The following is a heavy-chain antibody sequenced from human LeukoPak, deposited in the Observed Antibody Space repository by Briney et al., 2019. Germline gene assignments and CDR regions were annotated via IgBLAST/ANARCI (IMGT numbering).Heavy chain of an antibody. CDR1: GFTFSDYW. V-gene: IGHV3-23*01. CDR3: AKDQSLVVVAAADY. CDR2: ISGIGGST. Sequence: GGSLRLSCAASGFTFSDYWMNWVRQAPGKGLEWVSAISGIGGSTYYADSVKGRFTISRDNSKNTLYLQMNSLRADDTAVYYCAKDQSLVVVAAADYWGQGTLVTVSS. J-gene: IGHJ4*02. D-gene: IGHD2-15*01.